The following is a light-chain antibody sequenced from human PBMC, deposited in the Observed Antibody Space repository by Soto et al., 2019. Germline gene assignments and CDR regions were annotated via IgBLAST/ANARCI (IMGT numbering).Light chain of an antibody. J-gene: IGKJ5*01. CDR3: QQRSKWPIT. V-gene: IGKV3D-20*02. CDR1: QSVPGSY. Sequence: EIVFTQSPGTLSFSPGASATLSCRASQSVPGSYLAWFQQKPGQAPRLLIYGASSRPTGIPDRFSGSGSGTDFTLTISSLEPEDFAVYYCQQRSKWPITFGQGTRLEIK. CDR2: GAS.